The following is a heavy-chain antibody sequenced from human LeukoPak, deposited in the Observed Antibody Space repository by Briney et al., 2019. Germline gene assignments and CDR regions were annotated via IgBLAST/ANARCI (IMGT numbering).Heavy chain of an antibody. D-gene: IGHD5-18*01. CDR1: GGSLSSYY. CDR2: IYYSGST. CDR3: ARHEGYSYAFAY. J-gene: IGHJ4*02. Sequence: SETLSLTCTVSGGSLSSYYWSWIRQPPGKGLEWIGYIYYSGSTNYNPSLKSRLTISADTSKNQFSLKLSSVTAADTAVYFCARHEGYSYAFAYWGQGTLVTVSS. V-gene: IGHV4-59*08.